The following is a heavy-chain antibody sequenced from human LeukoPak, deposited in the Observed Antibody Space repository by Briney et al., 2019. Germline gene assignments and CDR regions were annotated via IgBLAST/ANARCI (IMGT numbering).Heavy chain of an antibody. CDR3: ARDFGYCSTTSCYDQ. J-gene: IGHJ4*02. CDR2: IYTGGST. Sequence: GGSLRLSCAASGFTVSSNYMSWVRQAPGKGLEGVSVIYTGGSTYYADSVKGRFTISRDNSKNTLLLQMNSLRAEDTAVYYCARDFGYCSTTSCYDQWGQGTLVTVSS. V-gene: IGHV3-53*01. CDR1: GFTVSSNY. D-gene: IGHD2-2*03.